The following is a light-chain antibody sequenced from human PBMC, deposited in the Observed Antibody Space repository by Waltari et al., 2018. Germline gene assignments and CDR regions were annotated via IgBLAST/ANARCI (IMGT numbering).Light chain of an antibody. Sequence: QAAPTPPPSVSGSPGQSVTISCTGTSSDIGYYNVVSWYQQHPGKAPKLMIYEVSKRPSGVSDRFSGSKSGNTASLTISGLQAEDEADYYCSSYAGSNTWVFGGGTRLTVL. J-gene: IGLJ2*01. CDR3: SSYAGSNTWV. CDR2: EVS. V-gene: IGLV2-11*01. CDR1: SSDIGYYNV.